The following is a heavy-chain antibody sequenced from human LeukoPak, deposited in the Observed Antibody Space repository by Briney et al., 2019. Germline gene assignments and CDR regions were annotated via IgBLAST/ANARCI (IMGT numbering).Heavy chain of an antibody. J-gene: IGHJ6*03. CDR2: IYTSGST. Sequence: SSQTLSLTCTVSGGSISSGSYYWSWIRQPAGKGLEWIGRIYTSGSTNYNPSLRSRVTISVDTSKNQFSLKLSSVTAADTAVYYCAREFSGSYADYYYYMDVWGKGTTVTVSS. CDR1: GGSISSGSYY. CDR3: AREFSGSYADYYYYMDV. D-gene: IGHD1-26*01. V-gene: IGHV4-61*02.